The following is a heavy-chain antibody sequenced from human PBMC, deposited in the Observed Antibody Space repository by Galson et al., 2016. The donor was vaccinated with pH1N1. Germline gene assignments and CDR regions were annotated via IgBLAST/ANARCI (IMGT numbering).Heavy chain of an antibody. J-gene: IGHJ3*02. CDR3: ARDPRPSVVANNEGDFDI. CDR2: ISTYTGNT. V-gene: IGHV1-18*01. CDR1: GYTFTTYG. Sequence: SVKVSCKASGYTFTTYGIDWVRQAPGQGLEWMGWISTYTGNTKYAQKFQGRLTLTTDPFTNIAYMDLGSLTSDDTAVYYCARDPRPSVVANNEGDFDIWGQVTTVTVS. D-gene: IGHD2-21*01.